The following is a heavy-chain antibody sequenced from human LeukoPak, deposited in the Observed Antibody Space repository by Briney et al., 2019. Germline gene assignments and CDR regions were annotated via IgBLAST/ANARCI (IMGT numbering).Heavy chain of an antibody. CDR1: GGSFSGYY. V-gene: IGHV3-23*01. CDR2: ISGSGAGI. D-gene: IGHD6-13*01. CDR3: AKGGLYSSSWFGFDAFDF. J-gene: IGHJ3*01. Sequence: CAVYGGSFSGYYWSWVRQAPGKGLEWVSSISGSGAGIYYTDSVKGRFTISRDNSKNTLYLQMDSLRAEDTAVYYCAKGGLYSSSWFGFDAFDFWGQGTMVTVSS.